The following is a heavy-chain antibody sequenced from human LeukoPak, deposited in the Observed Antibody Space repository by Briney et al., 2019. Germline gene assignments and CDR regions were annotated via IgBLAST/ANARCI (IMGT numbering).Heavy chain of an antibody. CDR1: GGSFSGYY. Sequence: PSETLSLTCAVYGGSFSGYYWSWIRQPPGKGLEWIGEINHSGSTNYNPSLKSRVTISVDTSKNQFSLKLSSVTAADTAVYYCALLRRGYYYYGMDVWGQGTTVTVSS. J-gene: IGHJ6*02. V-gene: IGHV4-34*01. CDR2: INHSGST. D-gene: IGHD3-10*01. CDR3: ALLRRGYYYYGMDV.